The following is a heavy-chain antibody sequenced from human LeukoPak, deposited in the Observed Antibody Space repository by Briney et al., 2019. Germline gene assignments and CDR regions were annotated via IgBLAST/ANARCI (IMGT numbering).Heavy chain of an antibody. D-gene: IGHD2-2*01. J-gene: IGHJ6*02. CDR3: ARVPLGACSSTSCYYGMDV. CDR2: INPNSGGT. CDR1: GYTFTGYY. V-gene: IGHV1-2*02. Sequence: ASVKVSCEASGYTFTGYYMHWVRQAPGQGLEWMGWINPNSGGTNYAQKFQGRVTMTRDTSISTAYMELSRLRSDDTAVYYCARVPLGACSSTSCYYGMDVWGQGTTVTVSS.